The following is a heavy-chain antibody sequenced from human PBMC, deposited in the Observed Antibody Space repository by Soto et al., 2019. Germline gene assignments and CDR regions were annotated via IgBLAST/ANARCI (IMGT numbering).Heavy chain of an antibody. Sequence: QVQLVQSGAEVKKPGASVKASCKASGYTFTRSGISWVRQAPGQGLEWMGWISTYNGDTNYAQTFQGRVTMTTDTSTSTVHMEVRSLRSDDTAVYYCAREGVAPYYYYGMDVWGQGTPVTVSS. V-gene: IGHV1-18*01. J-gene: IGHJ6*02. CDR3: AREGVAPYYYYGMDV. CDR1: GYTFTRSG. D-gene: IGHD5-12*01. CDR2: ISTYNGDT.